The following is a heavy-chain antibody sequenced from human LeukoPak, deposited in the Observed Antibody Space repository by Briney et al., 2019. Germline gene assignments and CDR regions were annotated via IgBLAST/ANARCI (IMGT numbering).Heavy chain of an antibody. CDR2: IYHSGST. Sequence: SETLSLTCTVSGGSISTYYWSWIRQPPGKGLEWIGYIYHSGSTNYNPSLKSRVTISVDTSKNQFSLKLSSVTAADTAVYYCARGAPSVRGVMIPWGQGTLVTVSS. CDR1: GGSISTYY. J-gene: IGHJ5*02. V-gene: IGHV4-59*01. CDR3: ARGAPSVRGVMIP. D-gene: IGHD3-10*01.